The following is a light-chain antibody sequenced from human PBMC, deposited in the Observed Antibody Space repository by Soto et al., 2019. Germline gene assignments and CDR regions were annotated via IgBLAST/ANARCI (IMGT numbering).Light chain of an antibody. CDR2: DAS. V-gene: IGKV1-5*01. CDR1: QSISSW. Sequence: DIQMTQSPSTLSASVGDRVTITCRASQSISSWLAWYQQKPGKAPKLLIYDASSLESGVPSRFSGSGSGTEFTLTISSLQPDDVATYYCQQYNSYSAFGQGTKV. J-gene: IGKJ1*01. CDR3: QQYNSYSA.